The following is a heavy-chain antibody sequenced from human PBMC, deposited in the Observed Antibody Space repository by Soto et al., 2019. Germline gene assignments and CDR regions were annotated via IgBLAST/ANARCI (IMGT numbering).Heavy chain of an antibody. CDR3: ASAGRITIFEGCFDY. V-gene: IGHV4-39*01. D-gene: IGHD3-10*02. CDR1: GGSISSSSYY. J-gene: IGHJ4*02. CDR2: IYYSGST. Sequence: QLQLQESGPGLVKPSETLSLTCTVAGGSISSSSYYWGWIRQPPGKGLEWIGSIYYSGSTYYKPSLTSRVTISVDTSKNQFSLKRSCVTAADTSVYYCASAGRITIFEGCFDYWGQGTLVTVSS.